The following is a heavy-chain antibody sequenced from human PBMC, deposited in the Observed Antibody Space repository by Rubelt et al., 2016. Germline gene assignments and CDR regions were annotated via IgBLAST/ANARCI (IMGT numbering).Heavy chain of an antibody. J-gene: IGHJ6*02. D-gene: IGHD6-6*01. Sequence: SYAMHWVRQAPGKGLEWVAVISYDGSNKYYADSVKGRFTISRDNSKNTLYLQMNSLRAEDTAVYYCARETPIEYSSSSVTGYYYGMDVWGQGTTVTVSS. CDR2: ISYDGSNK. CDR3: ARETPIEYSSSSVTGYYYGMDV. V-gene: IGHV3-30*04. CDR1: SYA.